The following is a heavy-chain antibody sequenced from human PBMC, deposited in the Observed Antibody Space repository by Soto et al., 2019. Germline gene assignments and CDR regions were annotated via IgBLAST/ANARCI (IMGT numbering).Heavy chain of an antibody. J-gene: IGHJ6*02. D-gene: IGHD4-4*01. CDR2: IIPIFGTA. V-gene: IGHV1-69*13. Sequence: SVKVSCKASGGTFSIYAISCVLQAPLQWLEWMGGIIPIFGTANYAQKFQGRVTITADESTSTAYMELSSLRSEDTAVYYCARTEVAVTTHYYYGMDVWGQGTTVTVSS. CDR3: ARTEVAVTTHYYYGMDV. CDR1: GGTFSIYA.